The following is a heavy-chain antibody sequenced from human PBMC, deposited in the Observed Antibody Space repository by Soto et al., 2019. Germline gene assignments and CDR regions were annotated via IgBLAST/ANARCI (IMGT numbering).Heavy chain of an antibody. Sequence: GGSLRLSCAGSVFSFGIYEMHWVRQAPGKGLEWVTFTSYDGSINYYADSVKGRFTMSRDNSKNLLYLQMNSLRTEDTAVYYCVRRSTLSYYAVDVWGQGTTVTVSS. CDR1: VFSFGIYE. CDR2: TSYDGSIN. J-gene: IGHJ6*02. V-gene: IGHV3-30*04. CDR3: VRRSTLSYYAVDV.